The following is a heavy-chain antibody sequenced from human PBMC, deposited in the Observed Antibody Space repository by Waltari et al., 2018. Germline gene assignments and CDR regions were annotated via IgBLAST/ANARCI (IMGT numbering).Heavy chain of an antibody. D-gene: IGHD4-17*01. CDR2: ISWNGGSI. CDR1: GFTFDDYA. J-gene: IGHJ4*02. CDR3: AKDNDYGDYDRAFGH. V-gene: IGHV3-9*01. Sequence: EVQLVESGGGLVQPGRSLRLSCAASGFTFDDYAMHWVRQAPGKGRDWVSGISWNGGSIGYADSVKGRFTISRDNAKNSLYLQMNSLRAEDTALYYCAKDNDYGDYDRAFGHWGQGTLVTVSS.